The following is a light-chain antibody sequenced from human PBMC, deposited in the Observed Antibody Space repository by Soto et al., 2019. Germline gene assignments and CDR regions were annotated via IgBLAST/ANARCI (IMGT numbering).Light chain of an antibody. J-gene: IGKJ3*01. CDR1: QTISSF. V-gene: IGKV1-39*01. Sequence: DIQMTQSPYSLSAYVGARVTITCRASQTISSFLNWYQVRPGKAPKLLIFSASTLQSGVPSRFSGSGSGTDFTLTISSLQPEDFATYYCQQSYGTPTFGPGTKVNI. CDR3: QQSYGTPT. CDR2: SAS.